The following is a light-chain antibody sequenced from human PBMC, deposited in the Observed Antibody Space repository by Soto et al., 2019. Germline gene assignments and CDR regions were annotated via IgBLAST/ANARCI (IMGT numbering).Light chain of an antibody. CDR3: AAWDDSLSVV. CDR2: RNN. J-gene: IGLJ2*01. CDR1: SSNIESNY. V-gene: IGLV1-47*01. Sequence: QLVLTQPPSASGTPGQRVTISCSGSSSNIESNYVYWYQQLPGTAPKLLMYRNNQRPSGVPDRFSGSTSGTSASLAISGLRSEDEADYYCAAWDDSLSVVFGGGTKLTVL.